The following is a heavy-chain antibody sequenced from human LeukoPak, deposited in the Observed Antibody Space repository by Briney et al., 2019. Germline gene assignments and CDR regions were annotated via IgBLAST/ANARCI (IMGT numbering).Heavy chain of an antibody. J-gene: IGHJ6*03. D-gene: IGHD2-21*01. V-gene: IGHV1-69*13. CDR2: IIPIFGTA. CDR3: ARDGGVTAYCGGDCYPDYYYYMDV. Sequence: SVKVSCKASGGTFSSYAISWVRQAPGQGLEWMGGIIPIFGTANYAQKFHGRVTITADESTSTAYMELSSLRSEDTAVYYCARDGGVTAYCGGDCYPDYYYYMDVWGKGTTVTVSS. CDR1: GGTFSSYA.